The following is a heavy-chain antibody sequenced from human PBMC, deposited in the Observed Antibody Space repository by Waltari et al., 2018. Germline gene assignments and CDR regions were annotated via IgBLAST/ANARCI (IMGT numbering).Heavy chain of an antibody. Sequence: QVQLVQSGAEVKKPGSSVKVSCKASGGTFSSYAISWVRQAPGQGLEWMGGIIPIFGTANYAQKLQGRVTITTDESTSTAYMELSSLRSEDTAVYYCAREARDYYGSGSYYVDYWGQGTLVTVSS. CDR3: AREARDYYGSGSYYVDY. J-gene: IGHJ4*02. V-gene: IGHV1-69*05. CDR1: GGTFSSYA. CDR2: IIPIFGTA. D-gene: IGHD3-10*01.